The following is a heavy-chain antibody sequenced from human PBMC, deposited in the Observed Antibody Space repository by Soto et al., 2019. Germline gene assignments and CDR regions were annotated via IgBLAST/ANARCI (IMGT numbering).Heavy chain of an antibody. CDR3: ADHEYSSSSTSGYGMDV. V-gene: IGHV1-69*01. J-gene: IGHJ6*02. CDR2: IIPIFGTA. Sequence: QVQLVQSGAEVKKPGSSVKVSCKASGGTFSSYAISWVRQAPGQGLEWMGGIIPIFGTANYAQKFQGRVTITADESTSTAYMELSSLRSEDTAVYYCADHEYSSSSTSGYGMDVWGQGTTVTVSS. CDR1: GGTFSSYA. D-gene: IGHD6-6*01.